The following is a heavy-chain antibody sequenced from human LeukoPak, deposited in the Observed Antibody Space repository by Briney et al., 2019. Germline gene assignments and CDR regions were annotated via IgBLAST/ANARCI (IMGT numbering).Heavy chain of an antibody. CDR1: GVTFTSSA. V-gene: IGHV1-58*02. J-gene: IGHJ4*02. D-gene: IGHD1-1*01. Sequence: GTSVKVSCKASGVTFTSSAMQWVRQSRGQRLEWIGWIVVGSGNTNYAQKFQERVTITRDMSTSTDYMELSSLRSEDTAVYYCAAQLEYLGGDRSPTDYWGQGTLVTVSS. CDR2: IVVGSGNT. CDR3: AAQLEYLGGDRSPTDY.